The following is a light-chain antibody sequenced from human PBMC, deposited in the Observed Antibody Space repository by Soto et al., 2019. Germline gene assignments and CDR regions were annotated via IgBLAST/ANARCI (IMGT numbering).Light chain of an antibody. CDR1: QSVSSSY. J-gene: IGKJ1*01. CDR2: GAS. CDR3: QQYGSSLST. V-gene: IGKV3-20*01. Sequence: EIVLTQSPGTLSLSPGERATLSCRASQSVSSSYLAWYQQKPGQAPRLLIYGASSRATGIPDRFSGSGSGTDFTLTISRLEPEDFAAYYCQQYGSSLSTFGKGTKV.